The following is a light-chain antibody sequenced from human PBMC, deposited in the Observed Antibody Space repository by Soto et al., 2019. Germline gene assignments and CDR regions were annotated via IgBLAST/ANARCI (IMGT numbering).Light chain of an antibody. CDR1: SSDAGSYNY. CDR3: CSYAGSVYV. Sequence: QSALTQPRSVSGSPGQSVTISCTGTSSDAGSYNYVSWYQHHPGKAPKLMIYDVSKRPSGVPDRFSGSKSGNTASLTISGLQAEDEADYYRCSYAGSVYVFGTGTKLTVL. CDR2: DVS. V-gene: IGLV2-11*01. J-gene: IGLJ1*01.